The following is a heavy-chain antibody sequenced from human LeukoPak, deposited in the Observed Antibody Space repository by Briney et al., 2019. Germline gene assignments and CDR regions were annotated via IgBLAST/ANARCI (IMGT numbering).Heavy chain of an antibody. CDR1: GFYFRTYW. Sequence: GGSLRLSCAASGFYFRTYWMTWVRHAPGKGLEWVANIKEDGSERYYVDSVKGRFTVSRDNANNSLYLQMNSLRVEDTAVYYCVRDQGSGWYVPTAIDYWGQGTLVTVSS. V-gene: IGHV3-7*01. D-gene: IGHD6-19*01. CDR2: IKEDGSER. J-gene: IGHJ4*02. CDR3: VRDQGSGWYVPTAIDY.